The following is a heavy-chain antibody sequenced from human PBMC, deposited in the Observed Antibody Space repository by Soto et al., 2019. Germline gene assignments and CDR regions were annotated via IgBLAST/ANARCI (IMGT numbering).Heavy chain of an antibody. CDR3: VTNWNDEDDYYYGMDV. J-gene: IGHJ6*02. V-gene: IGHV4-4*02. Sequence: SETLSLTCAVSGGSISSSNWWSWVRRPPGKGLEWIGEIYHSGSTNYNPSLKSRVTISVDKSKNQFSLKLSSVTAADTAVYYCVTNWNDEDDYYYGMDVWGQGTTVTVSS. D-gene: IGHD1-20*01. CDR1: GGSISSSNW. CDR2: IYHSGST.